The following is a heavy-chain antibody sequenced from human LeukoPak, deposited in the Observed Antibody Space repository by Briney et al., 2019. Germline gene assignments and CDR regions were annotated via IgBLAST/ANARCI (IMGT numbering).Heavy chain of an antibody. CDR2: ISGSGGNT. CDR3: AKVSWENYFDY. J-gene: IGHJ4*02. V-gene: IGHV3-23*01. CDR1: GFTFSSYA. Sequence: GGSLRLSCAASGFTFSSYAMSWVRQAPGKGLEWVSAISGSGGNTYYADSVRGRFTISRDNSKNTLYLQMNSLRAEDTAIYYCAKVSWENYFDYWGQGTLVTVSS. D-gene: IGHD6-13*01.